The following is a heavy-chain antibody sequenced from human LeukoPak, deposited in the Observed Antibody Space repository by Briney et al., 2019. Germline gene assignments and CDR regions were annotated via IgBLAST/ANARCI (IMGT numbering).Heavy chain of an antibody. CDR3: ARDPMIVVSLHAFDI. D-gene: IGHD3-22*01. Sequence: GGSLRLSCVASGFTFHRNVMSWVRQAPGKGLEWVSAIIDDGSSTYYADSVRGRFSISRDNSKNTVYLQMNSLRAEDTAVYYCARDPMIVVSLHAFDIWGQGTMVTVSS. J-gene: IGHJ3*02. CDR2: IIDDGSST. CDR1: GFTFHRNV. V-gene: IGHV3-23*01.